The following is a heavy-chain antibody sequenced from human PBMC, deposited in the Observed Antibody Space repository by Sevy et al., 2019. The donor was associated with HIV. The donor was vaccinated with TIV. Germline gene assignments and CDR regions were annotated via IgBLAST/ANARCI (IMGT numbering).Heavy chain of an antibody. V-gene: IGHV3-21*01. CDR2: ISSSSSYI. D-gene: IGHD1-26*01. Sequence: GGSLRLSCAASGFTFSSYSMNWVRQAPGKGLEWVSSISSSSSYIYYADSVKGRFTTSRDNAKNSLYLQMNSLRAEDTAVYYCARRGVGATRGYYFDYWGQGTLVTVSS. J-gene: IGHJ4*02. CDR1: GFTFSSYS. CDR3: ARRGVGATRGYYFDY.